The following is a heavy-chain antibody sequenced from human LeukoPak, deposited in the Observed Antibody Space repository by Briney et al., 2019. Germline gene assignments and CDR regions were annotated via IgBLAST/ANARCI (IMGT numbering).Heavy chain of an antibody. J-gene: IGHJ4*02. D-gene: IGHD1-1*01. Sequence: GESLKISCKGSGYSFTTHWIGWVRQMPGKGLEWMGIIYPGDSDTKYSPSFQGQITISADKSISTAYLQWNSLKASDTAMYYCARRLTTEETFDYWGQGTLVTVSS. CDR2: IYPGDSDT. CDR3: ARRLTTEETFDY. CDR1: GYSFTTHW. V-gene: IGHV5-51*01.